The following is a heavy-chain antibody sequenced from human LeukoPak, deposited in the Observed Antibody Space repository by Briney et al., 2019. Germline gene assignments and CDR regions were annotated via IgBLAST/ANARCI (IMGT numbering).Heavy chain of an antibody. CDR2: IYYSGST. D-gene: IGHD3-10*01. CDR3: ARDIGSGSYSH. V-gene: IGHV4-61*01. CDR1: GGSITSRSNY. J-gene: IGHJ4*02. Sequence: SETLSLTCTVSGGSITSRSNYWGWIRQPPGKGLEWIGYIYYSGSTNYNPSLKSRVTISVDTSKNQFSLKLSSVTAADTAVYYCARDIGSGSYSHWGQGTLVTVSS.